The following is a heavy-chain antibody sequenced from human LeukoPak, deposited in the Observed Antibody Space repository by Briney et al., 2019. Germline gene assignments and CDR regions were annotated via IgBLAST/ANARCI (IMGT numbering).Heavy chain of an antibody. D-gene: IGHD6-13*01. Sequence: SETLSLTCTVSGDSISSGDYYWSWIRQPAGKGLEWIGHIYTTGSISYNPSLKGRVTISLDTSKNQFSLRLRSVTAADTAVYYCARHVAAAGPYPYAFEIWGQGTVVTVSS. V-gene: IGHV4-61*09. CDR3: ARHVAAAGPYPYAFEI. CDR1: GDSISSGDYY. CDR2: IYTTGSI. J-gene: IGHJ3*02.